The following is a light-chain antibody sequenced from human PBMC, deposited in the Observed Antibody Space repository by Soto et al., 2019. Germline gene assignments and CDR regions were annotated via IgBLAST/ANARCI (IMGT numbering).Light chain of an antibody. Sequence: DIQMTQSPSTLSASVGDRVTITGRASQSITSWLAWYQQKPGRAPKLLIYDASNLQSGGPSRFSGSGSGTEFTLTISSLQPDDFATYYCQQYNDYPWTFGQGTKVEIK. J-gene: IGKJ1*01. CDR1: QSITSW. V-gene: IGKV1-5*01. CDR3: QQYNDYPWT. CDR2: DAS.